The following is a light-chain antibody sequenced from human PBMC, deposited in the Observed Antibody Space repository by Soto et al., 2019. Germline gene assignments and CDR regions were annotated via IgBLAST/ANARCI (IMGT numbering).Light chain of an antibody. CDR2: GAS. J-gene: IGKJ1*01. Sequence: EIVMTQSPATLSVSPGERATLSCRASQSVSSNLAWYQQKPGQAPRLLIYGASTRATGIPARFSGSGSGTECTLTISSLQSEDFAVYYFQQYNNWPPWTFGQGTKVEIK. CDR1: QSVSSN. CDR3: QQYNNWPPWT. V-gene: IGKV3-15*01.